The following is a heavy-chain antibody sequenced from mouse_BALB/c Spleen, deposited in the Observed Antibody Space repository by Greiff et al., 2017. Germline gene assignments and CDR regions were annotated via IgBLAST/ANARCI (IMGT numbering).Heavy chain of an antibody. CDR3: ARGEYGNYWYFDV. J-gene: IGHJ1*01. CDR1: GFSLTSYG. CDR2: IWAGGST. D-gene: IGHD2-10*02. V-gene: IGHV2-9*02. Sequence: QVTLKVSGPGLVAPSQSLSITCTVSGFSLTSYGVHWVRQPPGKGLEWLGVIWAGGSTNYNSALMSRLSISKDNSKSQVFLKMNSLQTDDTAMYYCARGEYGNYWYFDVWGAGTTVTVSS.